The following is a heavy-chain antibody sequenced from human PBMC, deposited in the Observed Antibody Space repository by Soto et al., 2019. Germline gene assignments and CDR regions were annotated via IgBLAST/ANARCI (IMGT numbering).Heavy chain of an antibody. CDR3: AGNIGGKEATGNMGFDH. Sequence: GASVKVSCKASGYTFTSYAMHWVRQAPGQRLEWMGWINAGNGNTKYSQKFQGRVTITRDTSASTAYMELSSLRAEDTAVYYCAGNIGGKEATGNMGFDHWGQGTPVTVSS. D-gene: IGHD1-1*01. CDR1: GYTFTSYA. J-gene: IGHJ4*02. CDR2: INAGNGNT. V-gene: IGHV1-3*01.